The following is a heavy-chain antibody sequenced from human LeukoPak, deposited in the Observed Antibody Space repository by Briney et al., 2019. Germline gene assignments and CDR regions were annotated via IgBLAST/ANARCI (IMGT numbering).Heavy chain of an antibody. V-gene: IGHV3-30-3*01. CDR3: ARDPLDYYDSSGSRGYFDY. D-gene: IGHD3-22*01. CDR1: GFTFSSYA. Sequence: GRSLRLSCAASGFTFSSYAMHWVRQAPGKGLEWVAVISYDGSNKYYADSVKGRFTISRDNSKNTLYLQMNSLRAEDTAVYYCARDPLDYYDSSGSRGYFDYWGQGTLVTVSS. CDR2: ISYDGSNK. J-gene: IGHJ4*02.